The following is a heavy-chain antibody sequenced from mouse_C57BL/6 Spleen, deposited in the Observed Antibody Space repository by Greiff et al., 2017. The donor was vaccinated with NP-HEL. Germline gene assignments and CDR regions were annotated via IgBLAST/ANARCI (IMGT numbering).Heavy chain of an antibody. CDR1: GYTFTGYW. Sequence: QVQLQQSGAELMKPGASVKLSCKATGYTFTGYWIEWVKQRPGHGLEWIGEILPGSGSTYYNEKFKGKATFTADTSSNTAYMQLSSLTTEDSAIYYCARERGDYGSSYFDVWGTGTTVTVSS. V-gene: IGHV1-9*01. D-gene: IGHD1-1*01. CDR3: ARERGDYGSSYFDV. J-gene: IGHJ1*03. CDR2: ILPGSGST.